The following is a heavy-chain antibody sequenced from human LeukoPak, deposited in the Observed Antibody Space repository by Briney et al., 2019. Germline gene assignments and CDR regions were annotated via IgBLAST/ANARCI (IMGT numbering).Heavy chain of an antibody. CDR3: AKKKDTAMVDAVDY. Sequence: GGSLRLSCAASGFTFSSYAMRSVRQAPGKGLEWVSAISGSGGSTYYADSVKGRFTISRDNSKNTLYLQMNSLRAEDTAVYYCAKKKDTAMVDAVDYWGQGTLVTVSS. CDR1: GFTFSSYA. V-gene: IGHV3-23*01. D-gene: IGHD5-18*01. J-gene: IGHJ4*02. CDR2: ISGSGGST.